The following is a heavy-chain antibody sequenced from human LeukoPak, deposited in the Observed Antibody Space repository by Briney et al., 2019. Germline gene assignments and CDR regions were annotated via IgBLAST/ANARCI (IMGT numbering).Heavy chain of an antibody. V-gene: IGHV1-69*13. CDR1: GGTFSSYA. CDR3: ARATRMIVVIDAFDI. Sequence: SVRVSCKASGGTFSSYAISWVRQAPGQGLEWMGGIIPIFGTANYAQKFQGRVTITADESTSTAYMELSSPRSEDTAVYYCARATRMIVVIDAFDIWGQGTMVTVSS. J-gene: IGHJ3*02. CDR2: IIPIFGTA. D-gene: IGHD3-22*01.